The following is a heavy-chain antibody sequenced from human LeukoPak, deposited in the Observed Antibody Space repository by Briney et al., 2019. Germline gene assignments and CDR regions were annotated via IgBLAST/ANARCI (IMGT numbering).Heavy chain of an antibody. CDR3: ARGLYRRYMDV. CDR2: IYTRGST. D-gene: IGHD2-8*01. CDR1: DVSISSYY. Sequence: PSETLSLTCTVSDVSISSYYWSWIRQPAGKGLEWIGRIYTRGSTNYNSSLKSRVTMSVDTSKNQFSLKLSSVTAADTAVYYCARGLYRRYMDVWGKGTTVTISS. V-gene: IGHV4-4*07. J-gene: IGHJ6*03.